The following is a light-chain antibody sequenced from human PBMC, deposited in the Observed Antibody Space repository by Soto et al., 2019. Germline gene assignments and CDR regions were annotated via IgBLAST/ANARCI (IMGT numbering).Light chain of an antibody. CDR3: QQYNNWPLLT. CDR2: GAS. Sequence: EIVMTQSPANLSVSPGERATLSCRASQSVSSNLAWYQQKPGQAPRLLIYGASTRATGIPARFSGSESGTEFTLTISSLQSEDFAVYYCQQYNNWPLLTFGGGTKVEIK. V-gene: IGKV3-15*01. CDR1: QSVSSN. J-gene: IGKJ4*01.